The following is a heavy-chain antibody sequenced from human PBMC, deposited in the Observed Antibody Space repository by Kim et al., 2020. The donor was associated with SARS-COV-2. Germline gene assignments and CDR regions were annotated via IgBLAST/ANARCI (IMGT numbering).Heavy chain of an antibody. CDR3: ARETYSSGWRTEFDY. V-gene: IGHV3-72*01. CDR2: TRNKANSYTT. Sequence: GGSLRLSCAASGFTFSDHYMDWVRQAPGKGLEWVGRTRNKANSYTTEYAASVKGRFTISRDDSKNSLYLQMNSLKTEDTAVYYCARETYSSGWRTEFDYWGQGTLVTVSS. J-gene: IGHJ4*02. CDR1: GFTFSDHY. D-gene: IGHD6-19*01.